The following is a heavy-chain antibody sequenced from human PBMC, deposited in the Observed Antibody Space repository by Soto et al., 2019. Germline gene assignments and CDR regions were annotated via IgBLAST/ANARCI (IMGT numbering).Heavy chain of an antibody. D-gene: IGHD2-8*01. J-gene: IGHJ4*02. CDR2: INSSSSDS. V-gene: IGHV1-2*02. CDR3: ATEMATIKGFFDK. CDR1: GYTFTGYT. Sequence: QAHLVQSGAEVKKPGASVKVSCKASGYTFTGYTFHWVRQAPGQGLEWMAWINSSSSDSSFAPKMQGRGTVTMDAPSSTAYMELTRLRSDDTAVYYCATEMATIKGFFDKWGQGTPVAVSS.